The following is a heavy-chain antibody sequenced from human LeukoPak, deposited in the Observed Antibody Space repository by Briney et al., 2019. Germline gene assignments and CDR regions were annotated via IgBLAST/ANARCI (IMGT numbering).Heavy chain of an antibody. CDR2: VYYSGST. D-gene: IGHD3-10*01. J-gene: IGHJ4*02. CDR3: VAEEYGTGSYYKSAF. V-gene: IGHV4-59*08. Sequence: SETLSLTCTVSGASITSYYWYWIRQPPGKGLEWIGSVYYSGSTNYNPSLKSRVTISVDTSKTQFSLKLTSVTAADTAVYYCVAEEYGTGSYYKSAFWGEGALVTVSS. CDR1: GASITSYY.